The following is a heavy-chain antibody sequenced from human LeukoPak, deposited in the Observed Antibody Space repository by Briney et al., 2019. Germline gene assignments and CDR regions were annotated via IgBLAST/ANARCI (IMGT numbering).Heavy chain of an antibody. J-gene: IGHJ4*02. CDR3: ARRDYCSSTSCYGYFDY. CDR2: IYPGDSDT. Sequence: GGSPMVTQKGKGYSCTKYWTGWVPQIPGKGLEWMGIIYPGDSDTRYSPSFQGQVTISADKSISTAYLQWSSLKASDTAMYYCARRDYCSSTSCYGYFDYWGQGTLVTVSS. D-gene: IGHD2-2*01. V-gene: IGHV5-51*01. CDR1: GYSCTKYW.